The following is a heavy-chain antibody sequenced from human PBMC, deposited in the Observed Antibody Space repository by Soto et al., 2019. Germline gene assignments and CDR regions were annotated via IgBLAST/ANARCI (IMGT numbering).Heavy chain of an antibody. CDR3: SKANSGSSHAGAFDY. D-gene: IGHD6-13*01. CDR2: ISWNSGSI. Sequence: GGSLRLSCAASGFTFDDYAMHWVRQAPGKGLEWVSGISWNSGSIVYADSVKRRFTISRDNAKNSLYLQMNSLRAAATASAFCSKANSGSSHAGAFDYWGQGTMVTVSS. CDR1: GFTFDDYA. J-gene: IGHJ4*02. V-gene: IGHV3-9*01.